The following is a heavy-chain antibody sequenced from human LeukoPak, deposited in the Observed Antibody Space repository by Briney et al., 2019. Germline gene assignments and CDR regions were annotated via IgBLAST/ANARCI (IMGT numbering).Heavy chain of an antibody. CDR3: AKGANFDWLLSWFDP. V-gene: IGHV3-23*01. Sequence: GGSLRLSCAASGFTFSSYAMTWVRQAPGKGLEWVSTIGGSGDSTYYADSVKGRFTISRDNSKNTLYLQMNSLRAEDTAVYYCAKGANFDWLLSWFDPWGQGTLVTVSS. CDR2: IGGSGDST. CDR1: GFTFSSYA. D-gene: IGHD3-9*01. J-gene: IGHJ5*02.